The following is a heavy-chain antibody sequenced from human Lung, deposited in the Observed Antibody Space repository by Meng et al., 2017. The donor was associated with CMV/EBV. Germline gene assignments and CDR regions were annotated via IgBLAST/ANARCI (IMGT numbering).Heavy chain of an antibody. CDR1: EFTLSSFW. J-gene: IGHJ4*02. CDR2: IKSDGSTT. Sequence: ASEFTLSSFWIHWVRQAPGKGMMWVSHIKSDGSTTEYADSVKGRFTISRDNAKKTVYLQMTSLRAEDTAVYYCARAGTTATSWYAAWGQGTLVTVSS. V-gene: IGHV3-74*03. D-gene: IGHD1-7*01. CDR3: ARAGTTATSWYAA.